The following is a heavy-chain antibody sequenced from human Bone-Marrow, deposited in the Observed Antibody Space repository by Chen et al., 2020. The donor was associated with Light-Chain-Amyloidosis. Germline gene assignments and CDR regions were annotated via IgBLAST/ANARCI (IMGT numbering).Heavy chain of an antibody. CDR1: GFTFSDYA. J-gene: IGHJ4*02. D-gene: IGHD2-15*01. CDR2: ISYDGSIK. V-gene: IGHV3-30*04. CDR3: ARDLGWRSRISMGLDD. Sequence: QVQLVESGGGVVQPGRSLRLSCAASGFTFSDYALHWVRQAPGKGLQWVAIISYDGSIKSYANSVKGRFTSSRDNSKNTLYLQMNSLRGDDTAMYYCARDLGWRSRISMGLDDWGQGTRVAVSS.